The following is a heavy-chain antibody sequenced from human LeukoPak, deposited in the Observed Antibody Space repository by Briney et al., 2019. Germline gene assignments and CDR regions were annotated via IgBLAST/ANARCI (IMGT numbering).Heavy chain of an antibody. CDR2: ITPSGGT. V-gene: IGHV1-2*02. CDR3: ARVDPASLAVHY. D-gene: IGHD6-19*01. Sequence: ASVKVSCKASGYTFTSYAIHWVRQAPGQGLEWMGWITPSGGTNYPQKFQDRVTMTRDTSIATAYMELSSLTSDDTAVYYCARVDPASLAVHYWGQGTLVTVSS. J-gene: IGHJ4*02. CDR1: GYTFTSYA.